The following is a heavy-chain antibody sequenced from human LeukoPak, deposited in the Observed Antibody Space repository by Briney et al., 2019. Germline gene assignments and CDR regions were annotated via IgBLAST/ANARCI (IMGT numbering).Heavy chain of an antibody. CDR1: GVSITSYY. CDR3: ARDTGYSYGYDYYYGMDV. V-gene: IGHV4-59*06. J-gene: IGHJ6*02. CDR2: IYYSGST. Sequence: PSETLSLTCTVTGVSITSYYWSWIRQPPGKGLEWIGYIYYSGSTYYNPSLKSRVTISVDTSKNQFSLKLSSVTAADTAVYYCARDTGYSYGYDYYYGMDVWGQGTTVTVSS. D-gene: IGHD5-18*01.